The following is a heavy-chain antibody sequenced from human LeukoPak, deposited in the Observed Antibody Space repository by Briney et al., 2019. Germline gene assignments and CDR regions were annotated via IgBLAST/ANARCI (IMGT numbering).Heavy chain of an antibody. D-gene: IGHD3-3*01. J-gene: IGHJ4*02. Sequence: PGGSLRLSCAASGFTFSSYWMSWVRRAPGKGLEWVANIKQDGSEKYYVDSVKDRFTISRDNAKNSLYLQMNSLRAEDTAVYYCARVRGVTIFGVVEVAFDYWGQGTLVTVSS. CDR2: IKQDGSEK. CDR3: ARVRGVTIFGVVEVAFDY. CDR1: GFTFSSYW. V-gene: IGHV3-7*01.